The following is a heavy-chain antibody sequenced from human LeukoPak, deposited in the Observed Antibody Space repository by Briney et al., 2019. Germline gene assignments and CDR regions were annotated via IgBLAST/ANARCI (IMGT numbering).Heavy chain of an antibody. V-gene: IGHV3-21*01. CDR3: ARDPLRYLRVGHYDY. CDR1: GFTFSNSA. J-gene: IGHJ4*02. D-gene: IGHD3-9*01. Sequence: GGSLRLSCAASGFTFSNSAMNWVRQFPGRGLEWVSSIDYDSSHIYYAASVRGRFTISRDNARNSVYLQMNSLRVEDTAVYYCARDPLRYLRVGHYDYWGQGTLVAVSS. CDR2: IDYDSSHI.